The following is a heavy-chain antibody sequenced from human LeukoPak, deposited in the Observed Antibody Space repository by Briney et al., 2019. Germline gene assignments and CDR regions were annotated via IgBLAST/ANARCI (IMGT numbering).Heavy chain of an antibody. CDR3: ARAPGFETGALDAFDI. CDR1: GGSISSGSYY. J-gene: IGHJ3*02. V-gene: IGHV4-61*09. Sequence: SETLSLTCTVSGGSISSGSYYWTWIRQPAGKGLEWIGHIYTSGSTNYNPSLKSRVTISVDTSKNQFSLKPSSVTAADTAVYYCARAPGFETGALDAFDIWGQGTMVTVSS. CDR2: IYTSGST. D-gene: IGHD7-27*01.